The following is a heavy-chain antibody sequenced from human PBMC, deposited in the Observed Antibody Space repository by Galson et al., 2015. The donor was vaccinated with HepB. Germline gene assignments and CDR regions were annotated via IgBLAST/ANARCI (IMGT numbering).Heavy chain of an antibody. CDR1: GFTFSSYG. CDR3: AKDLYSSSWYYYYGMDV. D-gene: IGHD6-13*01. J-gene: IGHJ6*02. Sequence: SLRLSCAASGFTFSSYGMHWVRQAPGKGLEWVAVISYDGSNKYYADSVKGRFTISRDNSKNTLYLQMNSLRAEDTAVYYCAKDLYSSSWYYYYGMDVWGQGTTVTVSS. CDR2: ISYDGSNK. V-gene: IGHV3-30*18.